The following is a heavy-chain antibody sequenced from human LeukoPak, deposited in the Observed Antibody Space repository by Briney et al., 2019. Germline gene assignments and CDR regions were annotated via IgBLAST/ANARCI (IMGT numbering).Heavy chain of an antibody. CDR3: AKDKGDDVRYFDWFTPGYYFDY. CDR2: ISGSGGST. D-gene: IGHD3-9*01. J-gene: IGHJ4*02. V-gene: IGHV3-23*01. CDR1: GFTFSSYA. Sequence: DPGGSLRLSCAASGFTFSSYAMSWVRQAPGKGLEWVSAISGSGGSTYCADSVKGRFTISRDNSKNTLYLQMNSLRAEDTAVYYCAKDKGDDVRYFDWFTPGYYFDYWGQGTLVTVSS.